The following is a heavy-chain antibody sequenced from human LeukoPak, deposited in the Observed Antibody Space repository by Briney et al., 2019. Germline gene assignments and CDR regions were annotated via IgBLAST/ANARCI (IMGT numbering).Heavy chain of an antibody. CDR3: AKDIFGDGYGHGDFDY. CDR2: ISGSGGST. V-gene: IGHV3-23*01. Sequence: GGSLRLSCAASGFTFSSYAMSWVRQAPGKGLEWVSAISGSGGSTYYADSVKGRFTISRDNPKNTLYLQMNSLRAEDTAVYYCAKDIFGDGYGHGDFDYWGQGTLVTVSS. CDR1: GFTFSSYA. D-gene: IGHD3-10*02. J-gene: IGHJ4*02.